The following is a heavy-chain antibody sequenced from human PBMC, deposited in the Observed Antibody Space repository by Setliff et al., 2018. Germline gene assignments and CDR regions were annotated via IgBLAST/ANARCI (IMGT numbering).Heavy chain of an antibody. D-gene: IGHD4-4*01. CDR1: GFTFTNAW. CDR3: TRDYSNYATSVGDFDY. V-gene: IGHV3-15*01. Sequence: GGSLRLSCAASGFTFTNAWMSWVRQAPGKGLEWVGRVKSKSDGGTTEYAASVKGRFTISRDDSKSIAYLQMNSLKTEDAAVSYCTRDYSNYATSVGDFDYWGQGTLVTVSS. J-gene: IGHJ4*02. CDR2: VKSKSDGGTT.